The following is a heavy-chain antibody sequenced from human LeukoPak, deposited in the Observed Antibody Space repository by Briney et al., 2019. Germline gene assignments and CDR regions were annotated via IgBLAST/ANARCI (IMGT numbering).Heavy chain of an antibody. V-gene: IGHV1-69*01. Sequence: GSSVKVSCKASGGTFSSYAISWVRQAPGQGLEWMGGIIPIFGTANYAQKFQGRVTITADESTSTAYMEQNSLRSEDTAVYYCASPADYGSGSYYTYWGQGTLVTVSS. CDR1: GGTFSSYA. J-gene: IGHJ4*02. CDR3: ASPADYGSGSYYTY. CDR2: IIPIFGTA. D-gene: IGHD3-10*01.